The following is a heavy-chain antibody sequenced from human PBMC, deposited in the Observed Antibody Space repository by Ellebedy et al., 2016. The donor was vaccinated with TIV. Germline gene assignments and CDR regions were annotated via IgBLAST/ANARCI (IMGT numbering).Heavy chain of an antibody. Sequence: GESLKISCAASGFTFSSYSMNWVRQAPGKGLEWVSSISSSSSYIYYADSVKGRFTISRDNAKNSLYLQMNSLRAEDTAVYYCARDKAMAADYWGQGTLVTVSS. CDR3: ARDKAMAADY. D-gene: IGHD5-18*01. CDR2: ISSSSSYI. V-gene: IGHV3-21*01. J-gene: IGHJ4*02. CDR1: GFTFSSYS.